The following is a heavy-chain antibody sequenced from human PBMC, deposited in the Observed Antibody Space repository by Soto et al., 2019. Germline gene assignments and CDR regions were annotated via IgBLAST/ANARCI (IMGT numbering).Heavy chain of an antibody. CDR3: ARHENFLAGTTAFDI. J-gene: IGHJ3*02. D-gene: IGHD6-13*01. CDR2: IYYSGST. V-gene: IGHV4-39*01. Sequence: SETLSLTCTVSGGSISSSSYYWGWIRQPPGKGLEWIGSIYYSGSTYYNPSLKSRVTISVDTSKNQFSLKLSSVTAADTAVYYCARHENFLAGTTAFDIWGQGTMVTVS. CDR1: GGSISSSSYY.